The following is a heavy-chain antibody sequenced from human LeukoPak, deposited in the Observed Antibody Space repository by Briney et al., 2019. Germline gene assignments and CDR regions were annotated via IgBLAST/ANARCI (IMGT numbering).Heavy chain of an antibody. Sequence: GGSLRLSCAASGFTFSSYDMHWVRHATGKGLEWVSAIGTAGDTYYPGSVKGRFTISRENAKNSLYLQMNSLRAGDTAVYYCARVRTGTNSLFDYWGQGTLVTVSS. CDR3: ARVRTGTNSLFDY. D-gene: IGHD1-7*01. CDR1: GFTFSSYD. V-gene: IGHV3-13*01. CDR2: IGTAGDT. J-gene: IGHJ4*02.